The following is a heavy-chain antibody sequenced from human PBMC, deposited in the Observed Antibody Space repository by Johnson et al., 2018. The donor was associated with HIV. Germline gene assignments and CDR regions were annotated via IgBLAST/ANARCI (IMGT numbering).Heavy chain of an antibody. CDR3: ARDAVIRSGWYNVDAFDV. CDR2: IYTGSDST. D-gene: IGHD6-19*01. CDR1: GYSVTGYN. V-gene: IGHV3-66*01. J-gene: IGHJ3*01. Sequence: VQLVESGGGLVQPGGSLRLSCAVSGYSVTGYNMNWVRQAPVKGLEWVSVIYTGSDSTSYTDSVKDRFTFSRDSSKNAVYLQMNSLRAEDTAVYYCARDAVIRSGWYNVDAFDVWGQGTMVTVSS.